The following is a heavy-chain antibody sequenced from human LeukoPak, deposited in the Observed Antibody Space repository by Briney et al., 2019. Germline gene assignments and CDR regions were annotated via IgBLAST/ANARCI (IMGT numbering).Heavy chain of an antibody. J-gene: IGHJ6*03. CDR3: ARGSVQLWLRDTYYYMDV. CDR1: RFTFEAYV. CDR2: IIWKGRIR. V-gene: IGHV3-20*04. D-gene: IGHD5-18*01. Sequence: PGGSLRLSCAPSRFTFEAYVMNWVRHVPRRGLGWVSGIIWKGRIREYADSVKDRFTNSRQNTKNSLYLYMNNLGGEDTALYFCARGSVQLWLRDTYYYMDVWGKGTTVTVSS.